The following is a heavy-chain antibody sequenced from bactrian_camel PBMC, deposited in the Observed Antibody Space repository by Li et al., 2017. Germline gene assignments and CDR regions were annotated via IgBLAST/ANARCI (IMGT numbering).Heavy chain of an antibody. CDR2: VDTDGDI. J-gene: IGHJ4*01. Sequence: QVQLVESGGGSVQAGGSLRLSCVVSGCVASGSRESHYCIAWFRQAPGKDREAVAAVDTDGDITYVNSVRGRFTTSRDDAKNTLYLQMDSLKPEDTATYYCAARPFCGWAGYRPEDYNYWARGTQVTVS. V-gene: IGHV3S53*01. CDR3: AARPFCGWAGYRPEDYNY. D-gene: IGHD6*01. CDR1: GCVASGSRESHYC.